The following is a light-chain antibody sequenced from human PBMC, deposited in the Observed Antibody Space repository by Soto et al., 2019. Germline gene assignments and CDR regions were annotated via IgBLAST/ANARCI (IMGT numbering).Light chain of an antibody. CDR3: QKYNGAPWT. V-gene: IGKV1-27*01. CDR2: TAS. J-gene: IGKJ1*01. CDR1: QDINTY. Sequence: IQMTQAPSSLSASVGDRVTISCRASQDINTYLAWYQQKPGKVPKLLIYTASTLQSGVPSRVSASGSGTDFTRTHSSLPPEDIATYSGQKYNGAPWTFGQGTKVE.